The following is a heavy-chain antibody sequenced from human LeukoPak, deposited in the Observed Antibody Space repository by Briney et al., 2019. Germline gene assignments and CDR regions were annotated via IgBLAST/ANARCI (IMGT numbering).Heavy chain of an antibody. D-gene: IGHD3-22*01. CDR3: ARRGYYDSSGPEGYYYYMDV. Sequence: SETLSLTCAVYGGSFSGYYWSWIRQPPGKGLEWIGEINHSGSTNYNPSLKSRVTISVDTSKNQFSLKLSSVTAADTAVYYCARRGYYDSSGPEGYYYYMDVWGKGTTVTISS. CDR1: GGSFSGYY. CDR2: INHSGST. J-gene: IGHJ6*03. V-gene: IGHV4-34*01.